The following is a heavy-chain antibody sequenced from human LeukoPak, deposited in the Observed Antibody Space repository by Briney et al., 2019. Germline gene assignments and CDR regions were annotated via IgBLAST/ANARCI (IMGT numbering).Heavy chain of an antibody. CDR3: ARDFYVGSGSYYIGY. CDR2: IWYDGSNK. V-gene: IGHV3-33*01. J-gene: IGHJ4*02. Sequence: GGSLKLSCAASGFTFSSYGMHWVRQAPGKGLEWVAVIWYDGSNKYYADSVKGRFTISRDNSKNTLYLQMNSLRAEDTAVYYCARDFYVGSGSYYIGYWGQGTLVTVSS. CDR1: GFTFSSYG. D-gene: IGHD3-10*01.